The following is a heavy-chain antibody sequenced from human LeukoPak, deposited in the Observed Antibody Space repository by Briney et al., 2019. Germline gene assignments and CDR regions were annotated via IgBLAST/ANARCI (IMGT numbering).Heavy chain of an antibody. V-gene: IGHV3-30*02. CDR2: IRYDESTK. D-gene: IGHD4-23*01. CDR1: GFTFSNYG. CDR3: AKDLPTPYFDY. J-gene: IGHJ4*02. Sequence: GGSLRLSCVASGFTFSNYGMHWVRQAPGKGLEWVAFIRYDESTKFYADSVKGRFTISRDNSKTTLYLQMNSLRADDTAVYYCAKDLPTPYFDYWGQGTPVTVSS.